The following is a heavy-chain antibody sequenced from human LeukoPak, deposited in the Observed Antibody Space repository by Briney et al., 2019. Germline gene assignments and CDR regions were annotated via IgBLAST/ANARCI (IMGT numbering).Heavy chain of an antibody. V-gene: IGHV3-23*01. Sequence: GGSLRLSCAASGFSFSSYAMSGVRQAPGKGLEWVSAIGGSGGSTYHADSVKGRFTISRDNSKNTLDLQMSSLRAEDTAVYYCAKLTGRIAGAYFDYWGQGTLVTVSS. CDR3: AKLTGRIAGAYFDY. J-gene: IGHJ4*02. D-gene: IGHD6-19*01. CDR2: IGGSGGST. CDR1: GFSFSSYA.